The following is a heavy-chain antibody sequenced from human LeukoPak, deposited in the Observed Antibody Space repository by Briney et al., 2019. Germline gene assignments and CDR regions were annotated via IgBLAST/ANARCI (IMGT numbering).Heavy chain of an antibody. CDR1: GGFVSNTNFF. J-gene: IGHJ1*01. CDR2: IYYTGST. V-gene: IGHV4-39*01. Sequence: PSQTLSLTCTVSGGFVSNTNFFWDWLRQPPGKGLEWIGSIYYTGSTYYNSSLKSRVTISVDTSKNHFSLNLGSLTAADTAVYYCARHTAGYSNTWHGDLSALWGQGTLVTVSS. D-gene: IGHD6-13*01. CDR3: ARHTAGYSNTWHGDLSAL.